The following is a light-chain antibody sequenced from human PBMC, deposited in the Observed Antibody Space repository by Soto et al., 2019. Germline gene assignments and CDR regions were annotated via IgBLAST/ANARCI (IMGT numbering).Light chain of an antibody. CDR2: WAS. V-gene: IGKV4-1*01. Sequence: DIVMTQSPDSLTVSLGERATINCKSSQSVFFNSNKKNFLGWYQQKPGQPPKLLIYWASIRQSVAPDRSSGGESVTDFTLTINSLTPEDGAVYYCQQYFNRPITFGQGTRLEIK. J-gene: IGKJ5*01. CDR1: QSVFFNSNKKNF. CDR3: QQYFNRPIT.